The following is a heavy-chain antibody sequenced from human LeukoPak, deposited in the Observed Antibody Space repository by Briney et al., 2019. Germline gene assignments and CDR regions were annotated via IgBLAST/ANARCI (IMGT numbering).Heavy chain of an antibody. CDR3: ATDTMIEN. Sequence: ASVTVCCKVSGYTLTEISIYWVRQAPGKGIGWEGGFDPEDGETIYAQKIKGRVTMTEDKSTDTAYMELSSLISEDPAVYYCATDTMIENWGQGTLVTLSS. V-gene: IGHV1-24*01. D-gene: IGHD3-22*01. CDR2: FDPEDGET. CDR1: GYTLTEIS. J-gene: IGHJ4*02.